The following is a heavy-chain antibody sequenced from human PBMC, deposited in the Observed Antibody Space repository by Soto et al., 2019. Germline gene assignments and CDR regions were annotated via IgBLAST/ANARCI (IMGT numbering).Heavy chain of an antibody. V-gene: IGHV3-48*01. J-gene: IGHJ4*02. D-gene: IGHD2-2*01. Sequence: GGSLRLSCAASGFTFSAYSMNWVRQAPGKGLEWVAYINSTGTIKYYAGSVKGRFTISRDNAKNSLYLQMNSLRAEDTAVYYCARMSSSVSPGCWGQGTLVTVSS. CDR3: ARMSSSVSPGC. CDR1: GFTFSAYS. CDR2: INSTGTIK.